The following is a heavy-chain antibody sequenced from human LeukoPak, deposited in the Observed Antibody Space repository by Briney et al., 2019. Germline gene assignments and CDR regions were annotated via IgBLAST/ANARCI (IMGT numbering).Heavy chain of an antibody. CDR3: ARDYGDYGIYFDY. V-gene: IGHV1-69*04. J-gene: IGHJ4*02. CDR2: IIPILGIA. D-gene: IGHD4-17*01. CDR1: GGTFSSYT. Sequence: ASVKVSCKASGGTFSSYTMSWVRQAPGQGLEWMGRIIPILGIANYAQKFQGRVTITADKSTSTAYMELSSLRSEDTAVYYCARDYGDYGIYFDYWGQGTLVTVSS.